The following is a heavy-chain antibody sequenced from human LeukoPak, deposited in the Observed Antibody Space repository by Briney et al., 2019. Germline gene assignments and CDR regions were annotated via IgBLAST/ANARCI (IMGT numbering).Heavy chain of an antibody. Sequence: PGGSLRLSCAASGFTFSTYWMSWGRQAPGKGLEWVANIREDGSDKYYVDSVKGRFTISRDNAKNSLYLQMNNLRAEDTAVYYCARYGRLGGNSFDYWGQGTLVTVSS. CDR3: ARYGRLGGNSFDY. V-gene: IGHV3-7*04. D-gene: IGHD4-23*01. CDR1: GFTFSTYW. J-gene: IGHJ4*02. CDR2: IREDGSDK.